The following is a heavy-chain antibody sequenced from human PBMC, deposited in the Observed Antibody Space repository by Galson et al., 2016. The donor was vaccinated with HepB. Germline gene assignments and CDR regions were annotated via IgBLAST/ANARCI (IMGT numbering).Heavy chain of an antibody. CDR3: TIDSYGSLDP. J-gene: IGHJ5*02. D-gene: IGHD3-10*01. V-gene: IGHV3-15*01. CDR2: IKNKADGGTT. Sequence: SLRLSCAASGLTFSDAWMSWVRQAPGKGLEWVGRIKNKADGGTTDYAAPVKGRFTISRDDSKNALYLEMNSLKIEDTAVYYCTIDSYGSLDPWGQGTLVTVSS. CDR1: GLTFSDAW.